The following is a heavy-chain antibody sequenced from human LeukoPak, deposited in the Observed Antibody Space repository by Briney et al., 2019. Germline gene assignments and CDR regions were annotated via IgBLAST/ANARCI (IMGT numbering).Heavy chain of an antibody. CDR3: ARMGECSSTSCYTVYYYYYMDV. CDR2: IYYSGST. J-gene: IGHJ6*03. CDR1: GGSISSSSHY. Sequence: SETLSLTCSVSGGSISSSSHYWDWIRQPPGEGLEWIGSIYYSGSTYYNPSLKSRVTISVDTSKNQFSLKLSSVTAADTAVYYCARMGECSSTSCYTVYYYYYMDVWGKGTTVTVSS. D-gene: IGHD2-2*02. V-gene: IGHV4-39*07.